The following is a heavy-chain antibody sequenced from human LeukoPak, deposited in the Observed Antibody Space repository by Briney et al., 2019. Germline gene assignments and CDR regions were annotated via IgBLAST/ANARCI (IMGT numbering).Heavy chain of an antibody. V-gene: IGHV1-18*01. J-gene: IGHJ4*02. CDR2: INAYNGNT. CDR3: ARVYSYYGSSGYYLFYFDY. D-gene: IGHD3-22*01. Sequence: ASVKVSCKTSGYSFTSYGISWVRQAPGQGLEWMGWINAYNGNTNYAQKFQGRVTMTTDTSTDTAYMELRSLRSDDTAVYYCARVYSYYGSSGYYLFYFDYWGQGTLVTVSS. CDR1: GYSFTSYG.